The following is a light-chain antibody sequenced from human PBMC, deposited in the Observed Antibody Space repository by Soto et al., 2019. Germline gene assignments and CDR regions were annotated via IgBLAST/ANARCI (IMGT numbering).Light chain of an antibody. V-gene: IGKV1-9*01. Sequence: DIQLTQSPSFLSASVGDRVTITCRASQGISSYLAWYQQKPGKAPKLLIYGASTLQRGVSSRFSGSGSGTEFTLPISSLQPEDFATYYCQHLKSYPITFGQGTRLDIK. CDR3: QHLKSYPIT. CDR2: GAS. J-gene: IGKJ5*01. CDR1: QGISSY.